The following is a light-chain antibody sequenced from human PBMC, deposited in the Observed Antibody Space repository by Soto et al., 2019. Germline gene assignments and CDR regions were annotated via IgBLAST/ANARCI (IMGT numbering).Light chain of an antibody. CDR1: QSVGNS. CDR2: GTS. V-gene: IGKV3-20*01. J-gene: IGKJ1*01. Sequence: EIVLTQSPGTLSLSPGERATLSCRASQSVGNSLAWYQHKPGQAPRLLIHGTSSRFTGIPDRFSGSGSGTVFTLTISRLEPEDFAVYSCQHYFNSPWTFGQGTKVEIK. CDR3: QHYFNSPWT.